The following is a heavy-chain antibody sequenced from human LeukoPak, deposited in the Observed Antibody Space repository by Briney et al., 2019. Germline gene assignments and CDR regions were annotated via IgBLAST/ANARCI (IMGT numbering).Heavy chain of an antibody. D-gene: IGHD2-2*01. Sequence: SETLSLTCTVSGGSISSYYWSWVRRPAGRGLEWIGRIYPSGSTNYNPSLKSRVTMSVDTSKNQFSLNLSSVTAADTAVYYCAREGYCSSTSCYFPFDIWGQGTMVTVSS. CDR1: GGSISSYY. CDR2: IYPSGST. V-gene: IGHV4-4*07. CDR3: AREGYCSSTSCYFPFDI. J-gene: IGHJ3*02.